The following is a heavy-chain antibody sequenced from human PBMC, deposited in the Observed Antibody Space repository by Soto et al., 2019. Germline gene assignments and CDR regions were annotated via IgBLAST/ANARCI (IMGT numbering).Heavy chain of an antibody. V-gene: IGHV4-30-2*01. CDR3: ARGVNYYDSIGSSWFDP. J-gene: IGHJ5*02. D-gene: IGHD3-22*01. CDR1: GGSINSGGYS. Sequence: PSETLSLTCTVSGGSINSGGYSWTWIRQPPGKGLEWIGFIYHTGTTYYNPSLKSRVTISVDRSKNQFSLKLNSVTAADPAVNYCARGVNYYDSIGSSWFDPWGRGALVTVSS. CDR2: IYHTGTT.